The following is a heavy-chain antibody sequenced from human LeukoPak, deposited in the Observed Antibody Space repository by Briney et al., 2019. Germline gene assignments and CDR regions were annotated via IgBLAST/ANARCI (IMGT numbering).Heavy chain of an antibody. J-gene: IGHJ4*02. V-gene: IGHV1-3*01. Sequence: ASVKVSCKASGYTFTSYGISWVRQAPGQGLEWMGWINAGNGNTKYSQKFQGRVTITRDTSASTAYMELSSLRSEDTAVYYCARDGSYSYFYDSSGYSTRGTMFDYWGQGTLVTVSS. CDR1: GYTFTSYG. D-gene: IGHD3-22*01. CDR2: INAGNGNT. CDR3: ARDGSYSYFYDSSGYSTRGTMFDY.